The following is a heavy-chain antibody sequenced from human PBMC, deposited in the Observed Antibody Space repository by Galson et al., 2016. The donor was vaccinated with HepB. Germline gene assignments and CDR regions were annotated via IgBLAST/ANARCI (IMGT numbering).Heavy chain of an antibody. J-gene: IGHJ6*02. V-gene: IGHV1-46*01. Sequence: SVKVSCKASGYIFTNYYMHWVRQAPGQGLERMGIINPSGGSPSYTQKFQGRVTMSTDTSTSTAYMELRSLRSDDTAVYYCAKKEGVAARNHYYSYHGMDVWGRGTTVTVSS. CDR3: AKKEGVAARNHYYSYHGMDV. D-gene: IGHD6-6*01. CDR1: GYIFTNYY. CDR2: INPSGGSP.